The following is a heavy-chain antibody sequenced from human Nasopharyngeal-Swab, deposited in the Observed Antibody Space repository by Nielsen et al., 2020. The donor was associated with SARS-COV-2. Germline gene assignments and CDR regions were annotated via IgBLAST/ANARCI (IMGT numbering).Heavy chain of an antibody. Sequence: GGSLRLSCAASGFTFSSYAMHWVRQAPGKGLEWVAVISYDGSNKYYADSVKGQFTISRDNSKNTLYLQMNSLRAEDTAVYYCAREEVLGDAFDIWGQGTMVTVSS. V-gene: IGHV3-30*04. CDR2: ISYDGSNK. CDR1: GFTFSSYA. D-gene: IGHD4/OR15-4a*01. CDR3: AREEVLGDAFDI. J-gene: IGHJ3*02.